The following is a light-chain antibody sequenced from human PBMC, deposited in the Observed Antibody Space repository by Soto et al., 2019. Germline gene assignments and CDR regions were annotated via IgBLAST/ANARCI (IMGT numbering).Light chain of an antibody. CDR1: SSDIGGYNY. J-gene: IGLJ1*01. V-gene: IGLV2-14*01. CDR2: EVT. CDR3: SSYTHTSTPSGV. Sequence: QSVLTQPASVSGSPGQSITVSCTGTSSDIGGYNYVSWYQQHPGKAPKLMIYEVTDRPWGVSNRFSGSKSGNTASLTISGLQAEDEADYYCSSYTHTSTPSGVFGTGTKLTVL.